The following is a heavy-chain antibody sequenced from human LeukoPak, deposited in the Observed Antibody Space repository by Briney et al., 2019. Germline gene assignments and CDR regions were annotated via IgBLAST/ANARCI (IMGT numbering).Heavy chain of an antibody. Sequence: PSETLSLTCTVSGGSISSYYWNWIRQPPRKGLEWIGYIYYSGSTNYNPSLKSRITMSVDTSKNQFSLKLSSVTAADTAVYYCARAGLRIIMVPDVWGQGTTVTVSS. V-gene: IGHV4-59*01. CDR1: GGSISSYY. J-gene: IGHJ6*02. CDR2: IYYSGST. D-gene: IGHD3-10*01. CDR3: ARAGLRIIMVPDV.